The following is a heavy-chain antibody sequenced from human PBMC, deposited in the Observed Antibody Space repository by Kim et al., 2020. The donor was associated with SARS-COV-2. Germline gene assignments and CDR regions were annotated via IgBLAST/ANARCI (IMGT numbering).Heavy chain of an antibody. CDR3: ARDLRAEAVAGTFWFDP. V-gene: IGHV3-74*01. CDR2: INSDGSST. J-gene: IGHJ5*02. Sequence: GGSLRLSCAASGFTFSSYWMHWVRQAPGKGLVWVSRINSDGSSTSYADSVKGRFTISRDNAKNTLYLQMNSLRAEDTAVYYCARDLRAEAVAGTFWFDPWGQGTLVTVSS. CDR1: GFTFSSYW. D-gene: IGHD6-19*01.